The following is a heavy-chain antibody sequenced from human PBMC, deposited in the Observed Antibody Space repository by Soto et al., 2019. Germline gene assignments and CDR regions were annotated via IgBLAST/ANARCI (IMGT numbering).Heavy chain of an antibody. CDR1: GGSFSGYY. Sequence: SETLSLTCAVYGGSFSGYYWSWIRQPPGKGLEWIGEINHSGSTNYNPSLKSRVTISVDTSKNQFSLKLSSVTAADTAVYYCARVRNVLLWFGASSASFHPWGQATLVTGPS. J-gene: IGHJ5*02. CDR3: ARVRNVLLWFGASSASFHP. D-gene: IGHD3-10*01. V-gene: IGHV4-34*01. CDR2: INHSGST.